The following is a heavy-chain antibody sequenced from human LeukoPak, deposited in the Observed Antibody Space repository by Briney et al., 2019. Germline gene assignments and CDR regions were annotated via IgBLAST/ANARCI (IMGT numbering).Heavy chain of an antibody. CDR1: GYTLTELS. CDR3: ARVHDSSGYYGY. Sequence: ASVKVSCKVSGYTLTELSMHWVRQAPGKGLEWMGGFDPEDGETIYAQKFQGRVTMTEDTSASTAYMELSSLRSEDTAVYYCARVHDSSGYYGYWGQGTLVTVSS. D-gene: IGHD3-22*01. CDR2: FDPEDGET. J-gene: IGHJ4*02. V-gene: IGHV1-24*01.